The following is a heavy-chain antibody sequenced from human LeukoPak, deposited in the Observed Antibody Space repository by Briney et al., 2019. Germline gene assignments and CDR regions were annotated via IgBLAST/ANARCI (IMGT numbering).Heavy chain of an antibody. D-gene: IGHD6-19*01. CDR3: ASMLLGGSGWYDY. J-gene: IGHJ4*02. CDR2: ISSSSSNI. Sequence: GGSLRLSCAASGLTFSSYSMNWVPQAPGKGLEWVSSISSSSSNIYYADSVKGRFTISRDNAKNSLYLQMNSLRAEDTAVYYCASMLLGGSGWYDYWGQGTLVTVSS. CDR1: GLTFSSYS. V-gene: IGHV3-21*01.